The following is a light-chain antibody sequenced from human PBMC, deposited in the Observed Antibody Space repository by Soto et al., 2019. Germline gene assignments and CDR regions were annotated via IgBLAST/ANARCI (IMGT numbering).Light chain of an antibody. CDR2: GAS. CDR3: QQSFRTPRT. V-gene: IGKV1-39*01. CDR1: QSVRSH. J-gene: IGKJ1*01. Sequence: DIQMTQSPSSLSASVGDRFTMTCRASQSVRSHLNWFQQKPGKAPDLLIYGASTLQFGVPSRFSGSGSGTDFILTISNLQPEDFAIYYCQQSFRTPRTFGQGTKVDVK.